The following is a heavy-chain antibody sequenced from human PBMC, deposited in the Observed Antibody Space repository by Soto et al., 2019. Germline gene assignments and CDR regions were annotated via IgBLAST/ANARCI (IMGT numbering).Heavy chain of an antibody. CDR2: INADNGNT. CDR1: GYTFTSYA. Sequence: ASVKVSCKASGYTFTSYAMHWVRQAPGQRLEWMGWINADNGNTNYSQDFQVRVTLTRDTSTSTVYMELSSLRSDDTAVYYCARDQSLDRNYYYGIDVWGQGTSVTVSS. J-gene: IGHJ6*02. CDR3: ARDQSLDRNYYYGIDV. V-gene: IGHV1-3*01.